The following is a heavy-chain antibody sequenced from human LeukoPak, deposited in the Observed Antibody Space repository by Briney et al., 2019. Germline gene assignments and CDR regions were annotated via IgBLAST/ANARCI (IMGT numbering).Heavy chain of an antibody. J-gene: IGHJ6*03. Sequence: ASVRVSCKASDTFSNYGVSWVRQAPGQGLECIASISAYHGNTNYAQELQGRVTMTTDTSTSTTYMELRSLRSDDTAVYYCARFRIAGVPAAIRAGTYMDVWGKGTTVTVSS. V-gene: IGHV1-18*01. CDR2: ISAYHGNT. D-gene: IGHD2-2*01. CDR1: DTFSNYG. CDR3: ARFRIAGVPAAIRAGTYMDV.